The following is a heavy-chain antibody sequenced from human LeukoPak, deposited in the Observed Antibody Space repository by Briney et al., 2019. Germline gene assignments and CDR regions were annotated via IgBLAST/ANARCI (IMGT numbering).Heavy chain of an antibody. J-gene: IGHJ4*02. CDR3: ARMGGDDYGDYYFDY. D-gene: IGHD4-17*01. V-gene: IGHV4-61*05. CDR2: IYTSGST. CDR1: GGSISSSSYY. Sequence: PSETLSLTCTVSGGSISSSSYYWGWIRQPPGKGLEWIGRIYTSGSTNYDPSLKSRVTMSVDTSKNQFSLKLSSVTAADTAVYYCARMGGDDYGDYYFDYWGQGTLVTVSS.